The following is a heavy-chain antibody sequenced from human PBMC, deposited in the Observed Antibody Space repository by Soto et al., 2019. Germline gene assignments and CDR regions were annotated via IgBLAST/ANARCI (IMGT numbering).Heavy chain of an antibody. V-gene: IGHV3-23*01. CDR3: ARDNGNYGSGSFAH. J-gene: IGHJ4*02. D-gene: IGHD3-10*01. Sequence: EVQLLESGGGLVQPGGSLRLSCAASGFTFSSYALSWVRQAPGKGLEWVSALSGTGDSADYANSVKGRFTISRDDSKTTVYLVMSSLRVEDTAIYYCARDNGNYGSGSFAHWGQGTLVTVSS. CDR1: GFTFSSYA. CDR2: LSGTGDSA.